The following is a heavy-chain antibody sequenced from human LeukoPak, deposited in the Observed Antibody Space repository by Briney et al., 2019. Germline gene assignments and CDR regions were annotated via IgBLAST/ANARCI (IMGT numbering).Heavy chain of an antibody. J-gene: IGHJ6*03. CDR1: GGSISSYY. CDR2: IYYGGST. V-gene: IGHV4-59*01. CDR3: ARDPGPIFAFYYMDV. D-gene: IGHD3-3*01. Sequence: KTAETLSLTCTVSGGSISSYYWSWIRQPPGKGLEWVGYIYYGGSTNYNPTLKSRVTISVDTSKNQFSLKLSSVAAADTAVYYCARDPGPIFAFYYMDVWGKGTTVTVSS.